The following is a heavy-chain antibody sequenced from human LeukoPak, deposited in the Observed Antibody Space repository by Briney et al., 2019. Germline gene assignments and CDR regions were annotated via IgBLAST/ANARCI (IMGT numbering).Heavy chain of an antibody. CDR2: INSGGST. Sequence: GGSLRLSCAASGFTVSSNFMSWVRQAPGKGLEWVSVINSGGSTYYADSVKGRFTISRDNSKNTLYLRMNSLRVEDTAVYYCALGLVTDYWGQGTLVTVSS. V-gene: IGHV3-66*01. D-gene: IGHD3-9*01. J-gene: IGHJ4*02. CDR3: ALGLVTDY. CDR1: GFTVSSNF.